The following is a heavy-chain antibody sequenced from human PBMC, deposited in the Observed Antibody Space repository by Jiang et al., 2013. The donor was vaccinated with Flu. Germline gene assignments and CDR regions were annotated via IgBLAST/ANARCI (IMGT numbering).Heavy chain of an antibody. D-gene: IGHD5-24*01. V-gene: IGHV1-3*01. CDR2: INAGNGNT. Sequence: VQSGAEVKKPGASVKVSSKASGYTFTSYAMHWARQAPGQRLEWMGWINAGNGNTKYSQKFQGRVTITRDTSASTAYMELSSLRSEDTAVYYCARGEMATPVGYVGQGTLVTVSS. CDR3: ARGEMATPVGY. J-gene: IGHJ4*02. CDR1: GYTFTSYA.